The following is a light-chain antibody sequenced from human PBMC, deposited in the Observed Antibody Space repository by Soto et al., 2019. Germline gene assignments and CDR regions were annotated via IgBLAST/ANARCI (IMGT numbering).Light chain of an antibody. J-gene: IGKJ1*01. Sequence: EVVLTQSPDTLSLSPGETATLSCRASQSLRATYVAWYQQRPGQAPRLLIYGASFRATGIPARFSGRGSGTDFTLRISRLEPEDFAVYYCQQYVTSPRTFGQGTKVEIK. CDR1: QSLRATY. V-gene: IGKV3-20*01. CDR2: GAS. CDR3: QQYVTSPRT.